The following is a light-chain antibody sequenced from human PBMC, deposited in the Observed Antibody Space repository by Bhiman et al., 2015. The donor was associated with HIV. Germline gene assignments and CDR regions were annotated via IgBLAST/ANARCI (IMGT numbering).Light chain of an antibody. Sequence: QSVLTQPPSVSAAPGQKVTISCSGSSSNIGNNYVSWYQQLPGTAPKLLIYGNNNRPSGVPDRFSGSKSGTSASLAITGLQAEDEADYYCQSYDSTLSGFYVFGTGTKVTVL. CDR2: GNN. J-gene: IGLJ1*01. CDR3: QSYDSTLSGFYV. CDR1: SSNIGNNY. V-gene: IGLV1-40*01.